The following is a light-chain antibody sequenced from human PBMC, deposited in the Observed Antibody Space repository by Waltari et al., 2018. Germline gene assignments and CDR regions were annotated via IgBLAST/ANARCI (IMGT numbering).Light chain of an antibody. CDR3: QAYDNSLTTWV. J-gene: IGLJ3*02. CDR2: GTT. V-gene: IGLV1-40*01. CDR1: SSNIGANFD. Sequence: QSVLTQPPSVSGAPGQRVTISCAGRSSNIGANFDVQWYQQVPGTAPNLLTQGTTKRPSGVPGRLLGSKSGTSASLAITGLQPEDEADYYCQAYDNSLTTWVFGGGTTLTVL.